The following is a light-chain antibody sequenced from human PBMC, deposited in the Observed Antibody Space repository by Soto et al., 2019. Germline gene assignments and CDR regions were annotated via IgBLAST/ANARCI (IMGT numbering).Light chain of an antibody. CDR3: CSYTSSETVV. CDR1: NSDVGKYDF. V-gene: IGLV2-23*02. Sequence: QSVLTQPASVSGTPGQSITISCTGTNSDVGKYDFVSWYQHYPDKAPKFIIYEVNKRPSGVSHRFSGSKSGSTASLTISGIQAEDEAHYYCCSYTSSETVVFGGGTKLTVL. J-gene: IGLJ3*02. CDR2: EVN.